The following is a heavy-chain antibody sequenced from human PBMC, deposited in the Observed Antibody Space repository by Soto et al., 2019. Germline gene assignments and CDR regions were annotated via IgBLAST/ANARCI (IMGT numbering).Heavy chain of an antibody. Sequence: KASETLSLTCTVSGGSISSYYWSWIRQPPGKGLEWIGYIYYSGSTNYNPSLKSRVTISVDTSKNQFSLKLSSVTAADTAVYYCARIYDSSGYWLDYWGQGTLVTVSS. CDR2: IYYSGST. V-gene: IGHV4-59*01. J-gene: IGHJ4*02. D-gene: IGHD3-22*01. CDR1: GGSISSYY. CDR3: ARIYDSSGYWLDY.